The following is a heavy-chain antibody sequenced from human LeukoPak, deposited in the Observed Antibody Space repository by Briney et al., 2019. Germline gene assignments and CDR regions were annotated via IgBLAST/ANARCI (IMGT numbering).Heavy chain of an antibody. D-gene: IGHD2-15*01. CDR2: TTNKAHSYTT. CDR3: ARRYCIGGNCRYSDY. J-gene: IGHJ4*02. CDR1: GFTFSDHY. Sequence: GGSLRLSCAASGFTFSDHYMDWVRQAPGKGLEWVGRTTNKAHSYTTEYAASVKGRFTISRDDSKNSLYLQVNSLKTEDTAVYYCARRYCIGGNCRYSDYWGQGTLVTVSS. V-gene: IGHV3-72*01.